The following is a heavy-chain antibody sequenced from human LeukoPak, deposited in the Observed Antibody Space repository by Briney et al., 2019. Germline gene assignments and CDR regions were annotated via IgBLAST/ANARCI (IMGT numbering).Heavy chain of an antibody. CDR2: IHYRGNT. V-gene: IGHV4-59*01. CDR3: AREDTALAGFDF. Sequence: SETLSLTCTVSDGSISSYFWNWIRQPPGKGLEWIGHIHYRGNTIYNPSLKSRVTMSIDTFKSQFSLKLTSVTAADTAVYYCAREDTALAGFDFWGQGTLVTISS. J-gene: IGHJ4*02. D-gene: IGHD5-18*01. CDR1: DGSISSYF.